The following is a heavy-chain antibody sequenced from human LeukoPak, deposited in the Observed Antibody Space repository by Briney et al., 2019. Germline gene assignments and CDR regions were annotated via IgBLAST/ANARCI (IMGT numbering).Heavy chain of an antibody. CDR2: INPSGGST. Sequence: ASVTVSCKASGYTFTSYYMHWVRQAPGQGLEWMGIINPSGGSTSCAQKFQGRVTMTRDTSISTAYMELSRLRSDDTAVYYCAREFPWYYYDSSGYYWDYWGQGTLVTVSS. CDR1: GYTFTSYY. J-gene: IGHJ4*02. CDR3: AREFPWYYYDSSGYYWDY. D-gene: IGHD3-22*01. V-gene: IGHV1-46*01.